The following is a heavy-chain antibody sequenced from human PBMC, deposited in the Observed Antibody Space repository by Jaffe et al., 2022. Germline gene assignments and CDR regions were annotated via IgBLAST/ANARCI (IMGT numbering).Heavy chain of an antibody. CDR3: AKKGLGEVIISRSFFDP. CDR1: GGSLSGHF. V-gene: IGHV4-34*01. J-gene: IGHJ5*02. Sequence: QVQIQQWGGGLLKPSETLSLTCAVSGGSLSGHFWTWIRQTPGKGLEWIGEINHTGSTNNNPSLKGRVTMSVDTSKNQFSMNLTSVTAADTAVYYCAKKGLGEVIISRSFFDPWGQGALVTVSS. D-gene: IGHD3-3*01. CDR2: INHTGST.